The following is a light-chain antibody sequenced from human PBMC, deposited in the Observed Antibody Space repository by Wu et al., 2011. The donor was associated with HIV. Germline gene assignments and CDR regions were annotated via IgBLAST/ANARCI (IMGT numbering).Light chain of an antibody. J-gene: IGKJ5*01. CDR2: DTS. CDR1: QILGRF. V-gene: IGKV3-11*01. CDR3: QQRTNWPLIS. Sequence: RANQILGRFLAWYQQKPGQSPRLLIYDTSTRATGVPARFSGSASGTDFTLTISSLEPEDSAIYYCQQRTNWPLISFGPGTRLEIK.